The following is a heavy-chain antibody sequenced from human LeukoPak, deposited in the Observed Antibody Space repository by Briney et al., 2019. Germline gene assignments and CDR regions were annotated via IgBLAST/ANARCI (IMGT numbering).Heavy chain of an antibody. V-gene: IGHV1-69-2*01. CDR1: GYTFSDFY. CDR3: VTQYCSGGSCYQDAFHI. Sequence: ASVKFSCKASGYTFSDFYMHWLKQAPGKGLEWMGRIDPRHDETIYAEKFEDRVTMAADTSTDTAYLELSSLRSDDPAVYYCVTQYCSGGSCYQDAFHIWGQGTVLSVSS. J-gene: IGHJ3*02. D-gene: IGHD2-15*01. CDR2: IDPRHDET.